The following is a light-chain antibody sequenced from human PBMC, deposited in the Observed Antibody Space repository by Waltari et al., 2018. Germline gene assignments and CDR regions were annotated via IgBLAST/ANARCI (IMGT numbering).Light chain of an antibody. CDR3: HQYDTSPYT. J-gene: IGKJ2*01. Sequence: EIVLTQFPGTLSLSPGERATLSCRASQSIRHNVLAWYQEKPGKAPRPLISGASIRAPGIPDRFSGSGSGTDFTLTISRLEPEDFAVYYCHQYDTSPYTFGQGTKLDIK. CDR1: QSIRHNV. CDR2: GAS. V-gene: IGKV3-20*01.